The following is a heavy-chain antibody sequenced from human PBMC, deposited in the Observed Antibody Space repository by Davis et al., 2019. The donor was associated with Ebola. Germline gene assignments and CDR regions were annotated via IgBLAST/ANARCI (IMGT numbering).Heavy chain of an antibody. CDR2: TYSSGSI. V-gene: IGHV4-59*12. Sequence: SETLSLTCAVYGGSFSGYYWSWIRQSPGKGLEWIGLTYSSGSINYNPSLKSRVTISVDTSKNQFSLMMRSLTAADTAVYYCARTTRGSGWFLDFWGRGTLVTVSS. CDR3: ARTTRGSGWFLDF. D-gene: IGHD6-19*01. J-gene: IGHJ4*02. CDR1: GGSFSGYY.